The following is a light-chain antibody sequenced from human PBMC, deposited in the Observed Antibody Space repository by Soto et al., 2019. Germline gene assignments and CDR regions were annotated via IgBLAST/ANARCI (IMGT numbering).Light chain of an antibody. V-gene: IGLV2-14*01. CDR1: SSDVGGYNY. CDR3: SSYTSSSXRVV. CDR2: DVS. J-gene: IGLJ2*01. Sequence: QSVLTQPASVSGSPGQSIXISCTGTSSDVGGYNYVSWYQQHPGKAPKLMIHDVSNRPSGVSNRFSGSKSGNTASLTISGLQADDEADYYCSSYTSSSXRVVFGGGTKLTVL.